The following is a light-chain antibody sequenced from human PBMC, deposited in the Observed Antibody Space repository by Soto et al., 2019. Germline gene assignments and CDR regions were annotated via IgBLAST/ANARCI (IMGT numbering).Light chain of an antibody. CDR2: DAS. Sequence: EIVLTQSPGTLSLSPGERATLSCRASQRISNSYLAWYQQKPGQAPRLLLYDASSRATGIPDRVSGSGSGTDFTLTISRLEPEDFAVYYCQQYARPPYAVGQGTKVDIK. V-gene: IGKV3-20*01. J-gene: IGKJ2*01. CDR3: QQYARPPYA. CDR1: QRISNSY.